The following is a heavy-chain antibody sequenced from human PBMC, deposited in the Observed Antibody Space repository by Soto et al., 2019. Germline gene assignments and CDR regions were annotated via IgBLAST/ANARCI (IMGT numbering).Heavy chain of an antibody. V-gene: IGHV4-59*01. Sequence: SEALSVTCPVSGCSISSYYWSWIRQPPGKGLEWIGYIYYSGSTNYNPSLKSRVTISVDTSKNQFSLKLSSVTAADTAVYYCARDSNWNYENWFDPWGQGTLVTVSS. CDR1: GCSISSYY. CDR3: ARDSNWNYENWFDP. CDR2: IYYSGST. J-gene: IGHJ5*02. D-gene: IGHD1-7*01.